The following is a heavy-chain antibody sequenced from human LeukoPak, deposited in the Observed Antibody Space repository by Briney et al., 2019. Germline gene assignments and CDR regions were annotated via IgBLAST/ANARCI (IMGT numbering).Heavy chain of an antibody. CDR2: ISGSGTNT. J-gene: IGHJ4*02. Sequence: GGSLRLSCAASGFTFSSYGMHWVRQAPGKGLEWVSVISGSGTNTYYADSVKGRFTISRDNSKNTLYLQMNSLRAEDTALYYCVKHSAPVLAAARFDYWGQGNLVTVSS. D-gene: IGHD2-2*01. CDR3: VKHSAPVLAAARFDY. V-gene: IGHV3-23*01. CDR1: GFTFSSYG.